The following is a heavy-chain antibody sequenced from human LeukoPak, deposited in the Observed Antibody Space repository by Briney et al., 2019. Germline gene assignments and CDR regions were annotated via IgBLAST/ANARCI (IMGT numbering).Heavy chain of an antibody. CDR2: IRYDGSNK. CDR3: AKGRLGFWSGYSIGD. CDR1: GFTFSSYG. J-gene: IGHJ4*02. D-gene: IGHD3-3*01. V-gene: IGHV3-30*02. Sequence: GGSLRLSCAASGFTFSSYGMHWVRQAPGKGLEWVAFIRYDGSNKYYADSVKGRFTISRDNSKNTLYLQMNSLRAEDTAVYYCAKGRLGFWSGYSIGDWGQGTLVTVSS.